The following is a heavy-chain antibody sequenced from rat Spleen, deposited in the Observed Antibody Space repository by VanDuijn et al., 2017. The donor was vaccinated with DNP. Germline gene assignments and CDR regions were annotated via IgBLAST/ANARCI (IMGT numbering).Heavy chain of an antibody. CDR1: GFTFSNFY. Sequence: EVQLVETGGGLVQPGRSMKLSCVASGFTFSNFYLAWVRQAPTTGLEWVASISTGRGTTYYRDSVKGRFTISRDDARNTLYLQMNSLRSGDTATYYCARVMTTGAMDTWGQGTSVTVSS. CDR3: ARVMTTGAMDT. V-gene: IGHV5-25*01. D-gene: IGHD5-1*01. J-gene: IGHJ4*01. CDR2: ISTGRGTT.